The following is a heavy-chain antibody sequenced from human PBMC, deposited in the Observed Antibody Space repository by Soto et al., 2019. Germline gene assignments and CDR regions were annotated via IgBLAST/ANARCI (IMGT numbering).Heavy chain of an antibody. CDR3: ARGLYSGWHYFDD. CDR2: IYSGGST. CDR1: GFTVISDY. V-gene: IGHV3-66*01. Sequence: GGSLILSCAASGFTVISDYMSWVRQAPGKGLEWVSVIYSGGSTYYADSVKGRFTISRDNSKNTLYLQMNSLRAEDTAVYYCARGLYSGWHYFDDWGQGTLVTVSS. D-gene: IGHD5-12*01. J-gene: IGHJ4*02.